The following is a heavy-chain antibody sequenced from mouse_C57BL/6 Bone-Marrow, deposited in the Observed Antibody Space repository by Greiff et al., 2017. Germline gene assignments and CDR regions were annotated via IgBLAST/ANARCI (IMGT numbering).Heavy chain of an antibody. V-gene: IGHV1-59*01. CDR2: IDPSDSYT. D-gene: IGHD2-4*01. CDR3: ASYYENDDDGDY. CDR1: GYTFTSYW. J-gene: IGHJ2*01. Sequence: VQLQQPGAELVRPGTSVKLSCKASGYTFTSYWMHWVKQRPGQGLEWIGVIDPSDSYTNYNQKFKGKATLTVDTSSSTAYMQLNSLTSEDSAVYYCASYYENDDDGDYWGQGTTLTVSS.